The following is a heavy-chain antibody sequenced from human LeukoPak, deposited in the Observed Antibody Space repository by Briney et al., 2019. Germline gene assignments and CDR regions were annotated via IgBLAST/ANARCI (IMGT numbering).Heavy chain of an antibody. Sequence: SETLSLTCAVYGGSFSGYYWGWIRQPPGKGLEWIGEINHSGSTNYNPSLKSRVTISVDTSKNQFSLKLSSVTAADTAVYYCARGRRRYCSGGSCYEFSWGQGTLVTVSS. CDR2: INHSGST. CDR1: GGSFSGYY. CDR3: ARGRRRYCSGGSCYEFS. D-gene: IGHD2-15*01. V-gene: IGHV4-34*01. J-gene: IGHJ5*02.